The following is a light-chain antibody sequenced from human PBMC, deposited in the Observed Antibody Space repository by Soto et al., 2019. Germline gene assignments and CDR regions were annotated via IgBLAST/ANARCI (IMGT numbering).Light chain of an antibody. CDR1: SSNIGNNY. CDR3: AAWDDSLSGWV. CDR2: RNN. V-gene: IGLV1-47*01. Sequence: QSVLTQPPSASGTPGQRVTISCSGSSSNIGNNYVSWYQQLPGTAPQLLIYRNNQRPSGVPDRFSGSKSGTSASLAISGLRSEDEADYYCAAWDDSLSGWVFGGGTKLTVL. J-gene: IGLJ3*02.